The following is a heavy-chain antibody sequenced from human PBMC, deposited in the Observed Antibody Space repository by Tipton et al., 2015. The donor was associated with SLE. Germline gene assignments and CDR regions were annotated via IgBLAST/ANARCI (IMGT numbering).Heavy chain of an antibody. CDR1: GYSISRGYY. V-gene: IGHV4-34*01. CDR2: INHSGST. Sequence: TLSLTCTVSGYSISRGYYWSWIRQPPGKGLEWIGEINHSGSTNDNPSLKSRVTISVDTSKNQFSLKLSSVTAADTAVYYCARGRVIGMVRGVIRYFDYWGQGTLVTVSS. D-gene: IGHD3-10*01. J-gene: IGHJ4*02. CDR3: ARGRVIGMVRGVIRYFDY.